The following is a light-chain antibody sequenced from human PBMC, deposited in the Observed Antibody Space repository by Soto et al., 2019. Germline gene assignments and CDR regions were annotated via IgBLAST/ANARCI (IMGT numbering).Light chain of an antibody. V-gene: IGKV1-5*03. Sequence: DIQMTQSPSTLSASVGDRVTITCRASQSINSWLAWYQQKPGKAPKLLIYKASSFKSGVPSRFSGSGSGTEFTLTISSLQPDDFATYYCQQYNSYWTFGQGTKVEIK. CDR2: KAS. CDR3: QQYNSYWT. J-gene: IGKJ1*01. CDR1: QSINSW.